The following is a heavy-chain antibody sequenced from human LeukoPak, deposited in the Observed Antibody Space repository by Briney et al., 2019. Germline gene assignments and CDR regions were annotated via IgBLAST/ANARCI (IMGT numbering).Heavy chain of an antibody. D-gene: IGHD1-26*01. CDR2: ISESGDST. CDR3: VHGSSGSYLFDY. Sequence: GGALRLSCAVSRFTFSSYSFNWVRQAPGKGLEWVSVISESGDSTYYADSVKGRFTISRDNSKNTLYLQMNSLRAEDTAVYYCVHGSSGSYLFDYWGQGPLVTVSS. V-gene: IGHV3-23*01. J-gene: IGHJ4*02. CDR1: RFTFSSYS.